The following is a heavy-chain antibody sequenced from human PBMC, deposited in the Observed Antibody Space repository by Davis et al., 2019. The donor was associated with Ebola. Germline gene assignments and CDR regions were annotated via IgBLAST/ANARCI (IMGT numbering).Heavy chain of an antibody. CDR2: ISSSSSYI. D-gene: IGHD3-10*01. Sequence: GESLKISCAASGFTFSSYSMHWVRQAPGKGLEWVSSISSSSSYIYYADSVKGRFTISRDNAKNSLYLQMNSLRAEDTAVYYCARDLPSGWFDPWGQGTLVTVSS. V-gene: IGHV3-21*01. J-gene: IGHJ5*02. CDR1: GFTFSSYS. CDR3: ARDLPSGWFDP.